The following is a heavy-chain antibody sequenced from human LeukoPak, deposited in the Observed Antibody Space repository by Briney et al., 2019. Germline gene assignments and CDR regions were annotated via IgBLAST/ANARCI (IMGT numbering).Heavy chain of an antibody. CDR3: ARDKGEPPYWYFDL. V-gene: IGHV4-59*12. J-gene: IGHJ2*01. CDR2: IYYSGST. Sequence: SETLSLTCTVSGDSISSYYWSWIRQPPGKGLEWIGYIYYSGSTNYNPSLKSRVTIPVDTSKNQFSLKLSSVTAADTAVYYCARDKGEPPYWYFDLWGRGTLVTVSS. CDR1: GDSISSYY.